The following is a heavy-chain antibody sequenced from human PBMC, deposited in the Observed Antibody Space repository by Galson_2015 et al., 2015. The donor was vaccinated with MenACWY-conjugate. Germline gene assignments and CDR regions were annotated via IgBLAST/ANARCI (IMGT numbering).Heavy chain of an antibody. J-gene: IGHJ1*01. CDR1: GFAFSSYA. Sequence: SLRLSCAASGFAFSSYAMSWVRQAPGKGLEWVLAISGSGGSTYYADSVKGRFTISRDNSKNTLYLQMNSLRAEDTAVYYCAKAEAVKYFQHWGQDTLVTVSS. CDR2: ISGSGGST. CDR3: AKAEAVKYFQH. D-gene: IGHD3-10*01. V-gene: IGHV3-23*01.